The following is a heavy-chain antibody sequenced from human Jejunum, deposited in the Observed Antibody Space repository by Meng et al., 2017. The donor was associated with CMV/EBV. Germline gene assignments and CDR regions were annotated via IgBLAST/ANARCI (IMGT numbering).Heavy chain of an antibody. CDR3: ARDAIPGDPNAFDV. D-gene: IGHD7-27*01. J-gene: IGHJ3*01. CDR1: GFTFDDYG. Sequence: GFTFDDYGMSWVRQAPGRGLEWVSGINWNGGSTGYADSVKGRFTISRDNAKNSLYLQMHSLRADDTAVYYCARDAIPGDPNAFDVWGQGTVVTVSS. CDR2: INWNGGST. V-gene: IGHV3-20*03.